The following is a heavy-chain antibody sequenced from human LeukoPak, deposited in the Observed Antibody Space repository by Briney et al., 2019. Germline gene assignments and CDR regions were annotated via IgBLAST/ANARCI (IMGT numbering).Heavy chain of an antibody. CDR1: GFTYSSYW. Sequence: PGGSLRLSCAASGFTYSSYWMHWVRQAPGKGLMWVSRITSGGGYTCYADSVKGRFTISRDNAKNSLYLQMNSLRAEDTAVYYCVRDLIIVDTPGDDFDFSGQGTLVTVSS. V-gene: IGHV3-74*01. CDR2: ITSGGGYT. CDR3: VRDLIIVDTPGDDFDF. D-gene: IGHD3-22*01. J-gene: IGHJ4*01.